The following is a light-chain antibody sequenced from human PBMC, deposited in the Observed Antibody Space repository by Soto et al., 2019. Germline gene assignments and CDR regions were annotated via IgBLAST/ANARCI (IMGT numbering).Light chain of an antibody. J-gene: IGLJ3*02. CDR3: CSYAGSYTIWV. Sequence: QSVLTQPRSVSGSPGQLVTISCAGTSSDVGGYNFVSWYQQHPGKAPKLIIYDVSKRPSGVPDRFSGSKSGNTASLTISGLQAEDEADYYCCSYAGSYTIWVFGGGTKLTVL. V-gene: IGLV2-11*01. CDR1: SSDVGGYNF. CDR2: DVS.